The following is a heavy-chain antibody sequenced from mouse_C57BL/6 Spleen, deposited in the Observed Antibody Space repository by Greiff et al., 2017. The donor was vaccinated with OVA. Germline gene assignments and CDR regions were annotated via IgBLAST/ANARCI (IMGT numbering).Heavy chain of an antibody. Sequence: EVHLVESGPGLVKPSQSLSLTCSVTGYSITSGYYWNWIRQFPGNKLEWMGYISYDGSNNYNPSLKNRISITRDTSKNQFFLKLNSVTTEDTATYYCAREEYPWYFDVWGTGTTVTVSS. CDR2: ISYDGSN. J-gene: IGHJ1*03. V-gene: IGHV3-6*01. CDR3: AREEYPWYFDV. CDR1: GYSITSGYY. D-gene: IGHD5-1*01.